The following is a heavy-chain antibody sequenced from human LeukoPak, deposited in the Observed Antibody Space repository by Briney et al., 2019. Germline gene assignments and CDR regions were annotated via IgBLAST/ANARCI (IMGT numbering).Heavy chain of an antibody. CDR3: TRGQADIRITMIVVVITTFLPDY. CDR2: IRSKAYGGTT. Sequence: GGSLRLSCTASGFTFGDYAMSWVRQAPGKGLEWVGFIRSKAYGGTTEYAASVKGRFTISRDDSKSIAYLQMNSLKTEDTAVYYCTRGQADIRITMIVVVITTFLPDYWGQGTLVTVSS. V-gene: IGHV3-49*04. J-gene: IGHJ4*02. D-gene: IGHD3-22*01. CDR1: GFTFGDYA.